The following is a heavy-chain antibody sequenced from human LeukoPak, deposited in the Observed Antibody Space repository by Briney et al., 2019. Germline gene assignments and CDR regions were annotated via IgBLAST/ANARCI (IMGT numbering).Heavy chain of an antibody. D-gene: IGHD3/OR15-3a*01. CDR1: GFTFSNYW. CDR2: ISSSSSYI. Sequence: AGGSLRLSCEGSGFTFSNYWMGWVRQAPGKGLEWVSSISSSSSYIYYADSVKGRFTISRDNAKNSLYLQMNSLRAEDTAVYYCARDWTLSASDYWGQGTLVTVSS. J-gene: IGHJ4*02. V-gene: IGHV3-21*01. CDR3: ARDWTLSASDY.